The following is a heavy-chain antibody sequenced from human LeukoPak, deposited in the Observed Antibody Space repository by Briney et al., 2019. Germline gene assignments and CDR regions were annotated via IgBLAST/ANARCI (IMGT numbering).Heavy chain of an antibody. CDR1: GFTFSSYS. V-gene: IGHV3-21*01. J-gene: IGHJ4*02. CDR3: ARSKYDSSGYYDFDY. CDR2: ISSSSSYI. Sequence: GGSLRLSCAASGFTFSSYSMNWVRQAPGKGLEWVSSISSSSSYIYYADSVKGRFTISRDNAKNSLYLQMNSLRAEDTAVYYCARSKYDSSGYYDFDYWGQGTLVTVSS. D-gene: IGHD3-22*01.